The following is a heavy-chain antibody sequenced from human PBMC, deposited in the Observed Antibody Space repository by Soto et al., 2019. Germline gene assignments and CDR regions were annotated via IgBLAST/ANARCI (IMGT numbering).Heavy chain of an antibody. V-gene: IGHV2-5*02. D-gene: IGHD2-21*02. CDR3: VQYGGNSVFYFDH. CDR1: GFSLTSNDVG. Sequence: DFGATPVNPAQTLTMTGTFSGFSLTSNDVGVGWVHQPPGKALEWLALIYWDNDKRYSPSLKSRLTITKDTSKDQVVLTMTNLDPVDTATYYCVQYGGNSVFYFDHWGLGTLVTVSS. J-gene: IGHJ4*02. CDR2: IYWDNDK.